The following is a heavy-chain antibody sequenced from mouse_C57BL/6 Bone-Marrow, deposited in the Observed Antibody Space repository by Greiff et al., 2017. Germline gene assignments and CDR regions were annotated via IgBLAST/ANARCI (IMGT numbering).Heavy chain of an antibody. Sequence: QVQLQQPGAELVMPGASVKLSCKASGYTFTSYWMHWVKQRPGQGLEWIGDIDPSDSYTNYNQKFKGQSTLTVDKSSSTAYMQLSSLTSEDSAVYYCARGGQLDYWGQGTTLTVSS. V-gene: IGHV1-69*01. J-gene: IGHJ2*01. CDR2: IDPSDSYT. CDR3: ARGGQLDY. CDR1: GYTFTSYW.